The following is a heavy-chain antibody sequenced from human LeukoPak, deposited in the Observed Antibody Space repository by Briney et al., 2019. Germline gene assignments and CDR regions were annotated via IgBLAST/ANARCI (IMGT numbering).Heavy chain of an antibody. D-gene: IGHD6-13*01. CDR2: ISKSGDIT. J-gene: IGHJ4*02. Sequence: PGGSLRLSCEASGFTFSSYELNWVRQAPGRGLEWVSYISKSGDITYYAKSVKGRFTITRDNAKNSLYLQMNSLRAEDTAMYYCARDSAGNDYWGQGTLVTVSS. CDR1: GFTFSSYE. V-gene: IGHV3-48*03. CDR3: ARDSAGNDY.